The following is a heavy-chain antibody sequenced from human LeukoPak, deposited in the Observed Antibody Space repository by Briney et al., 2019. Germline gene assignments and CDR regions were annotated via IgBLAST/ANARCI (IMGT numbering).Heavy chain of an antibody. Sequence: GGSLRLSCAASGFTFSSYSMNWDRQAPGKGLEWVSSISSSSSYIYYADSVKGRFTISRDNAKNSLYLQMNSLRAEDTAVYYCARVMWDIVVVPAATYYYYYMDVWGKGTTVTVSS. D-gene: IGHD2-2*01. J-gene: IGHJ6*03. V-gene: IGHV3-21*01. CDR1: GFTFSSYS. CDR2: ISSSSSYI. CDR3: ARVMWDIVVVPAATYYYYYMDV.